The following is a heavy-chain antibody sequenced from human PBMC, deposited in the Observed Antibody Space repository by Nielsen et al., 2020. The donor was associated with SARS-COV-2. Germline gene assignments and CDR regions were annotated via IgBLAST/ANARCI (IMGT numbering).Heavy chain of an antibody. Sequence: WIRQPPGKGLEWIGGIYHSGSTNYNPSLKSRVTISVDKSKNQFSLKLSSVTAADTAVYYCARTFSTYDFWSGYPYRYYYYMDVWGKGTTVTVSS. D-gene: IGHD3-3*01. V-gene: IGHV4-4*02. CDR3: ARTFSTYDFWSGYPYRYYYYMDV. CDR2: IYHSGST. J-gene: IGHJ6*03.